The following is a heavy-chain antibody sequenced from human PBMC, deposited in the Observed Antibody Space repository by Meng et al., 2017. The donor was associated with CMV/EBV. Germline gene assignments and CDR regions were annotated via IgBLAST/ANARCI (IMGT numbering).Heavy chain of an antibody. D-gene: IGHD6-13*01. CDR2: IIPIFGTA. V-gene: IGHV1-69*05. Sequence: SVKVSCKASGGTFSSYAISWVRQAPGQGLEWMGGIIPIFGTANYAQKFQGRVTITTDESTSTAYMELSSLRSEDTAVYYCAKGGPSPIAAVGLVDYWGQGTLVTVSS. CDR3: AKGGPSPIAAVGLVDY. CDR1: GGTFSSYA. J-gene: IGHJ4*02.